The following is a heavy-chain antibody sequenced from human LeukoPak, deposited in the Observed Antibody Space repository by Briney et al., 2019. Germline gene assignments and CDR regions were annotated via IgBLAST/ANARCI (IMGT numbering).Heavy chain of an antibody. CDR2: ISSSSSYI. D-gene: IGHD3-16*02. Sequence: GGSLRLSCAASGFTFSSYSMNWVRQAPGKGLEWVSSISSSSSYIYYADSVKGRCTISRDNAKNSLYLQMNSLRAEDTAVYYCARSRGLRLGELSSENDYWGQGTLVTVSS. J-gene: IGHJ4*02. CDR1: GFTFSSYS. CDR3: ARSRGLRLGELSSENDY. V-gene: IGHV3-21*01.